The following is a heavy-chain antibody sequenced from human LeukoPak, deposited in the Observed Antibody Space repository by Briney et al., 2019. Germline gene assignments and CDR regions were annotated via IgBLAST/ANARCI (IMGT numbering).Heavy chain of an antibody. CDR1: DYTFTSYG. J-gene: IGHJ4*02. Sequence: VASVKVSCKASDYTFTSYGISWVRQAPGQGLEWMGWLNPYNDLTNYAQSLQGRVTMATETSTNTAYMELRSLRSDDTAVYYCARGGFDYYGSGRAFDLWGQGTLVTVSS. D-gene: IGHD3-10*01. V-gene: IGHV1-18*01. CDR2: LNPYNDLT. CDR3: ARGGFDYYGSGRAFDL.